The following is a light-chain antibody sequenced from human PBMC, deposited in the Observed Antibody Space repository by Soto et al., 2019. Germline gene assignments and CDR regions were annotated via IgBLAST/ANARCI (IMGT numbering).Light chain of an antibody. J-gene: IGKJ1*01. CDR2: GAS. CDR1: QTISRN. V-gene: IGKV3-15*01. CDR3: QQYGNSPWT. Sequence: EIVMTQSPPTLSVSPGERATLSCRASQTISRNLAWYQQRPGQAPRLLMFGASTRAPGIPDRFSGTGSGTDFTLTISRLEPEDFAVYYCQQYGNSPWTFGQGTKVDIK.